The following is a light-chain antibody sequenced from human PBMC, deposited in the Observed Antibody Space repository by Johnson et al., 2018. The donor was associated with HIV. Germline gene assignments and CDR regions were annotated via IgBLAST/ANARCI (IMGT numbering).Light chain of an antibody. CDR3: GTWDNSLSARV. CDR1: NSNIGNNY. Sequence: QSVLTQPPSVSAAPGQKVTISCSGSNSNIGNNYVSWYQQVPGTAPKLLIYDTDKRPSGIPDRFSGSKSGTSATLGISGLQTGDEADYYCGTWDNSLSARVFGSGTKVTVL. CDR2: DTD. V-gene: IGLV1-51*01. J-gene: IGLJ1*01.